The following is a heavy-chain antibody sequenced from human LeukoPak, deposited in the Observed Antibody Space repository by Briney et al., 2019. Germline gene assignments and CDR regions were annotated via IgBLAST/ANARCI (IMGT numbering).Heavy chain of an antibody. CDR2: TYTSGSI. V-gene: IGHV4-4*07. CDR1: GGSISSYY. J-gene: IGHJ4*02. D-gene: IGHD3-10*01. CDR3: VRGGYYYGPSD. Sequence: SETLSLTCTVSGGSISSYYWSWIRQPAGKGLEWIGRTYTSGSINYNPSLKSRVTMSVDTSKNQFSLKLSPVTAADTAVYYCVRGGYYYGPSDWGQGTLVTVSS.